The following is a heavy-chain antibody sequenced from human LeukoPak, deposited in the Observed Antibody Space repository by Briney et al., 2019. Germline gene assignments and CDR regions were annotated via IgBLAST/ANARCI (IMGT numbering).Heavy chain of an antibody. CDR3: AAVDKRVGFDC. V-gene: IGHV3-30*02. D-gene: IGHD5-12*01. CDR1: GFTFSDLG. J-gene: IGHJ4*02. CDR2: IRYDGSTR. Sequence: PGESLRLSCAASGFTFSDLGMHWVRQAPGKGLEWVAFIRYDGSTRSYADSVKGRFTISRENSKNTLYLQMSGLRVDDTALYYCAAVDKRVGFDCWGQGTLVTVSS.